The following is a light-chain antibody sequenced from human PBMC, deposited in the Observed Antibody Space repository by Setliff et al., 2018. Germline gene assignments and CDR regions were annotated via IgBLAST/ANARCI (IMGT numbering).Light chain of an antibody. Sequence: QSALTQPASVSGSPGQSITISCSGTSSDVGSYDLVSWYQQHPGKAPKLIIYGVSDRPSGVSSRFSGSKSGNTAYLTISGLQTEDEAEYYCNAYASDTTYVFGAGTKSPS. V-gene: IGLV2-14*03. J-gene: IGLJ1*01. CDR2: GVS. CDR1: SSDVGSYDL. CDR3: NAYASDTTYV.